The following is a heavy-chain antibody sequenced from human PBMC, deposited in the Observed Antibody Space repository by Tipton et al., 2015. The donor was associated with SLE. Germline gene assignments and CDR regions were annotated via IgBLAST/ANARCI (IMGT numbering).Heavy chain of an antibody. Sequence: SLRLSCSVSGLSFSDYAMHWVRQAPGKGLEYVSSISSNGGTTYHADSVKGRFTISRDNSKNTLYLQMSSLRVEDTAVYYCVSQSGSPNYWGQGTLVTVSS. J-gene: IGHJ4*02. CDR1: GLSFSDYA. D-gene: IGHD5-12*01. CDR2: ISSNGGTT. CDR3: VSQSGSPNY. V-gene: IGHV3-64D*06.